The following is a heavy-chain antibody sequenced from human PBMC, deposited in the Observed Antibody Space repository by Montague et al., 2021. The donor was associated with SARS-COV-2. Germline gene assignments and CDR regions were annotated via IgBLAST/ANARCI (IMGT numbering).Heavy chain of an antibody. CDR3: ARVKRRYYYGLGVSAHMDY. V-gene: IGHV4-59*01. CDR2: IYYSGRT. Sequence: SETLSLTCTVSGGSISSNYWSWIRQPPGKGLEWIGYIYYSGRTNYNPSLKSRVTISVDTSKNQFSLKLSSVTAADTAVYYCARVKRRYYYGLGVSAHMDYWGQGTPVTVSS. CDR1: GGSISSNY. J-gene: IGHJ4*02. D-gene: IGHD3-10*01.